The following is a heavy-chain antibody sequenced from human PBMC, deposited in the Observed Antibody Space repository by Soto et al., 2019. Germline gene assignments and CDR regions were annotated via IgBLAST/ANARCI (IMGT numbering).Heavy chain of an antibody. J-gene: IGHJ6*02. CDR2: INPNSGGT. CDR1: GYTLTGHY. V-gene: IGHV1-2*04. CDR3: AVTVVPAGRTYYGIGL. D-gene: IGHD2-2*01. Sequence: GSVKVSCKASGYTLTGHYIHWVRQAPGEGLEWMGWINPNSGGTNYAQKFQGWVTMTRDTSISTAYMEMSRLRSDDTAVYYCAVTVVPAGRTYYGIGLRGLRPKV.